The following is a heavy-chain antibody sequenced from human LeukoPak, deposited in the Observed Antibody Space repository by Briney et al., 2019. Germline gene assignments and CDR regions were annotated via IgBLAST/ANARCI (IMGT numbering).Heavy chain of an antibody. V-gene: IGHV1-18*01. D-gene: IGHD4-17*01. CDR1: GYTFTSYG. J-gene: IGHJ4*02. CDR2: ISAYNGNT. CDR3: ARDRHYGDYFDY. Sequence: ASVKVSCKASGYTFTSYGISWVRQAPGQGLEWMGWISAYNGNTNYVQKLQGRVTMTTDTSTSTAYMELRSLRSDDTAVYYCARDRHYGDYFDYWGQGTLVTVSS.